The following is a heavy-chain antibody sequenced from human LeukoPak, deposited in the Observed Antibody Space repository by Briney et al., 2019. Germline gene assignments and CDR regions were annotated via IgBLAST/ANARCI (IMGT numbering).Heavy chain of an antibody. CDR2: IYSGVTT. CDR1: GFTVSSNY. CDR3: ARGSLHSAYGFDY. J-gene: IGHJ4*02. Sequence: GGSLRLSCAASGFTVSSNYMSWVRQAPGKGLEWVSVIYSGVTTYYADSVLGRFTISRDNSKNTLYLQMNSLRAEDTAVYYCARGSLHSAYGFDYWGQGTLVTVSS. D-gene: IGHD5-12*01. V-gene: IGHV3-53*01.